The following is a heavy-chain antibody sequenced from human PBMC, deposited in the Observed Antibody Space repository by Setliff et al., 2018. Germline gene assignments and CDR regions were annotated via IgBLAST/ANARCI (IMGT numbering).Heavy chain of an antibody. Sequence: SETLSLTCAVSGDSISNDYWWSWVRQPPERELEWIGEINQSGSTYYNPSLKSRVTLSVDTPKNQFSLELTSVTAADAAVYYCARMTGFQYIDVWGKGTTVTVSS. CDR2: INQSGST. V-gene: IGHV4-4*02. CDR3: ARMTGFQYIDV. CDR1: GDSISNDYW. D-gene: IGHD3-3*01. J-gene: IGHJ6*03.